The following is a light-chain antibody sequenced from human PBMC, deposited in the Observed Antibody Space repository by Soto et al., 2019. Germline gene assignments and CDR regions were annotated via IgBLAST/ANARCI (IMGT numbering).Light chain of an antibody. CDR2: GAS. CDR1: QSLSSNY. J-gene: IGKJ5*01. CDR3: QQYSSSPIT. V-gene: IGKV3-20*01. Sequence: EIVLTQSPGTLSLSPGERATLSCRASQSLSSNYLAWYQQTPGRAPRLLIYGASSRATGIPDRFSGSGSGTDFTLTISRLEPEDFAVYYCQQYSSSPITFGQGTRLEIK.